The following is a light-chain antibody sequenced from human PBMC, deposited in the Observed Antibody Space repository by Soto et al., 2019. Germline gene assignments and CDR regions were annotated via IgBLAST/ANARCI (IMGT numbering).Light chain of an antibody. J-gene: IGKJ2*01. CDR2: WAS. V-gene: IGKV4-1*01. CDR3: QQYYSTPPYT. CDR1: QSGLYSSNNKNY. Sequence: DIVMTQSPDYLAVSLGERATINCKSSQSGLYSSNNKNYLAWYQQKPGQPPKLLIYWASTRESGVHDRFSGSGSGTDFTLTFRSLQAEDVAVYYCQQYYSTPPYTFGQGTKLEIK.